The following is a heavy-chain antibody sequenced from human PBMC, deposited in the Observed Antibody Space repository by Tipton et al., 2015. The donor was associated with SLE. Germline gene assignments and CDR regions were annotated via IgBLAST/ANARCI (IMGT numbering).Heavy chain of an antibody. V-gene: IGHV4-61*02. CDR1: GGSISSGSYY. CDR2: IYTSGST. J-gene: IGHJ6*03. CDR3: ARDRYYYMDV. Sequence: TLSLTCTVSGGSISSGSYYWSWIRQPAGQGLEWIGRIYTSGSTNYNPSLKSRVTISVDTPKNQFSLKLSSVTAADTAVYYCARDRYYYMDVWGKGTTVTVSS.